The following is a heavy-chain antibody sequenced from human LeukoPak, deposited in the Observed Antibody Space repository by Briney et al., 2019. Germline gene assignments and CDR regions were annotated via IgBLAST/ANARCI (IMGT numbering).Heavy chain of an antibody. CDR1: SGFISRYY. CDR2: IYYRGHT. J-gene: IGHJ3*02. CDR3: ARVTDILTGYPNVFDI. Sequence: SETLSLTCTVSSGFISRYYLSWIRQPPGNGLDRIGYIYYRGHTNYNPFHKSLVTISVETSKNQFSLKLSSVTAADTAVYYCARVTDILTGYPNVFDIWGQGTMVTVSS. V-gene: IGHV4-59*01. D-gene: IGHD3-9*01.